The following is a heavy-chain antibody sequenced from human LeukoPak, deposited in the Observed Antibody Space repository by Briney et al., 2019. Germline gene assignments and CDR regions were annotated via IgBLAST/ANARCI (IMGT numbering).Heavy chain of an antibody. CDR3: ARAGPEDYGSGSYYKGYFDY. D-gene: IGHD3-10*01. J-gene: IGHJ4*02. CDR2: IYYSGST. CDR1: GGSISSYY. V-gene: IGHV4-59*01. Sequence: SETLSLTCTVSGGSISSYYWSWIRQPPGKGLEWIGYIYYSGSTNYNPSLKSRVTISVDTSKNQFSLKLSSVTAADTAVYYCARAGPEDYGSGSYYKGYFDYWGQGTLVTVSS.